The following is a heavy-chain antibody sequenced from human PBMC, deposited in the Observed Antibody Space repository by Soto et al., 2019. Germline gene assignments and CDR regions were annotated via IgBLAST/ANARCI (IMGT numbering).Heavy chain of an antibody. Sequence: GASVKVSCKASGYTFTSYGISWVRQAPGQGLEWMGWISAYNGNTNYAQKLQGRVTMTTDTSTSTAYMELRSLRSDDTAVYYCARILLGYCSGGSCALGAFEIWGQGTMVTVSS. CDR2: ISAYNGNT. D-gene: IGHD2-15*01. J-gene: IGHJ3*02. CDR1: GYTFTSYG. CDR3: ARILLGYCSGGSCALGAFEI. V-gene: IGHV1-18*01.